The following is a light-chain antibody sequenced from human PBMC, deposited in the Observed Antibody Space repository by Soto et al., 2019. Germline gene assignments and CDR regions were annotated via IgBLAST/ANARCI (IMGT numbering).Light chain of an antibody. V-gene: IGKV3-11*02. CDR3: QQSYNFPRS. Sequence: VLTQSPDTLSLSPEERAILSCRATETVGSNLAWFQQKPGLTPRLLIYDTSTRVPGIPARFRGTGYGRDFTLTIRSLEPADFATYYCQQSYNFPRSFGQGT. J-gene: IGKJ1*01. CDR1: ETVGSN. CDR2: DTS.